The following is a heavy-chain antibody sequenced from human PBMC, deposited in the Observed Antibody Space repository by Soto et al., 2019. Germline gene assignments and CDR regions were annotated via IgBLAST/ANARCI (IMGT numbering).Heavy chain of an antibody. CDR1: GFTFSTYS. CDR2: ISITGGTR. D-gene: IGHD6-6*01. Sequence: EVQLVESGGGLVQPGGSLRLSCAASGFTFSTYSMNWVRQAPGKGLEWVSYISITGGTRYYADSVKGRITISRDNAKNSLYLQLTSLRQEDTAVYYCARDSSAAARRGGMDVWGQGITVTVSS. V-gene: IGHV3-48*02. CDR3: ARDSSAAARRGGMDV. J-gene: IGHJ6*02.